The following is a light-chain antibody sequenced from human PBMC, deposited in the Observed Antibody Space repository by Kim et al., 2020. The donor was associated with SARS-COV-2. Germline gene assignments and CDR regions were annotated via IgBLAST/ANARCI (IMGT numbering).Light chain of an antibody. CDR3: QSYDSSNVV. CDR1: SGSIARNY. V-gene: IGLV6-57*03. Sequence: GKTVTISSTRSSGSIARNYVQWYQQRPGSAPTTVIYEDNQRPSGVPDRFSGSIDSSSNSASLTISGLKTEDEADYYCQSYDSSNVVFGGGTQLTVL. CDR2: EDN. J-gene: IGLJ2*01.